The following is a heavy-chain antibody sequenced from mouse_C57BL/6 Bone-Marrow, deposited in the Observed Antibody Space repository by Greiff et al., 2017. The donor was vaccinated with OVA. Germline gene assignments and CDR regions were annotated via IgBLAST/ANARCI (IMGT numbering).Heavy chain of an antibody. Sequence: VQRVESGAELARPGASVKLSCKASGYTFTSYGISWVKQRTGQGLEWIGEIYPRSGNTYSNEKFKGKATLTADKSSSTAYMELRSLTSEDSAVYFCARPNWDGHYYAMDYWGQGTSVTVSS. D-gene: IGHD4-1*01. CDR3: ARPNWDGHYYAMDY. CDR2: IYPRSGNT. J-gene: IGHJ4*01. CDR1: GYTFTSYG. V-gene: IGHV1-81*01.